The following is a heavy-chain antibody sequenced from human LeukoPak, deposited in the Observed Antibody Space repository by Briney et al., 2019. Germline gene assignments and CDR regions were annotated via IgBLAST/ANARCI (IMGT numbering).Heavy chain of an antibody. Sequence: SETLSLTCTVSGHSISRGSYYWSSIRQPAGKGVEWIGRVYTNGSTNYNPSLKSRVTISVDTSNNQFSLKLSSVTAADTGVYSCARAHEFWSGPSFYNWFDPWGQGTLVTVSS. CDR2: VYTNGST. V-gene: IGHV4-61*02. J-gene: IGHJ5*02. D-gene: IGHD3-3*01. CDR3: ARAHEFWSGPSFYNWFDP. CDR1: GHSISRGSYY.